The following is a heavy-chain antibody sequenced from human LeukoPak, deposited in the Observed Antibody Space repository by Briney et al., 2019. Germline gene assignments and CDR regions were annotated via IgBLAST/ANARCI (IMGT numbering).Heavy chain of an antibody. CDR2: IKQDGSEK. CDR1: GFTFSSYW. J-gene: IGHJ4*02. CDR3: ARGRSLGYYYDSSGYRTRPYFDY. Sequence: GGSLRLSCAASGFTFSSYWMSWVRQAPGKGLEWVANIKQDGSEKYYVDSVKGRFTISRDNAKDSLYLQMNSLRAEDTAVYYCARGRSLGYYYDSSGYRTRPYFDYWGQGTLVTVSS. D-gene: IGHD3-22*01. V-gene: IGHV3-7*01.